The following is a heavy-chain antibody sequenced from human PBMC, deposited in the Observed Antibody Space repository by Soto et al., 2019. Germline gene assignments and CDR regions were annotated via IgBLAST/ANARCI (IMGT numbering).Heavy chain of an antibody. CDR1: GYTFTSYG. V-gene: IGHV1-18*04. D-gene: IGHD1-7*01. J-gene: IGHJ6*02. CDR2: ISAYNGNT. CDR3: ARDGLYNWNYVVSYYYGMDV. Sequence: RASVKVSCKASGYTFTSYGISWVRQAPGQGLEWMGWISAYNGNTNYAQKLQGRVTMTTDTSTSTAYMELRSLRSDDTAVYYCARDGLYNWNYVVSYYYGMDVWGQGTTVTVSS.